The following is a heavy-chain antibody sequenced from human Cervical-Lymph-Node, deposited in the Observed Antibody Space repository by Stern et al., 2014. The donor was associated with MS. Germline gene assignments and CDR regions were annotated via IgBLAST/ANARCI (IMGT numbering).Heavy chain of an antibody. Sequence: QVTLRESGPTLVKPTQTLTLTCTFSGFSLTTSGVGVGWIRQPPGKALEWLALIYWNDDKRYSPSLKSRLAITKDTSKNQVVLTVTNMDPVDTAPYSCAHRYQLLWAVWGQGTTVTVSS. J-gene: IGHJ6*02. CDR1: GFSLTTSGVG. D-gene: IGHD4-23*01. CDR3: AHRYQLLWAV. V-gene: IGHV2-5*01. CDR2: IYWNDDK.